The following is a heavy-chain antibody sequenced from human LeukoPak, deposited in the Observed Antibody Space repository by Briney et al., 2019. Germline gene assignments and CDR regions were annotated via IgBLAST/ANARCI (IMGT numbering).Heavy chain of an antibody. CDR1: GGSISSGDYY. J-gene: IGHJ6*02. CDR3: ARDQVVTTGPYYYYYGMDV. D-gene: IGHD2-21*02. Sequence: SQTLSLTCTVSGGSISSGDYYWSWIRQPPGKGLEWLGYIYYSGSTYYNPSLKSRVTISVDTSKNQFSLKLSSVTAADTAVYYCARDQVVTTGPYYYYYGMDVWGQGTMVTVSS. CDR2: IYYSGST. V-gene: IGHV4-30-4*01.